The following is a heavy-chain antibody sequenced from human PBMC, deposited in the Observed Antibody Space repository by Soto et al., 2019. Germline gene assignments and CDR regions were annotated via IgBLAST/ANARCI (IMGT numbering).Heavy chain of an antibody. D-gene: IGHD2-2*01. CDR1: GYTFNNSG. J-gene: IGHJ5*02. V-gene: IGHV1-18*04. Sequence: QVQLVQSGAEVKKPGASVKVSCKASGYTFNNSGISWVRQAPGRGLEWMGWISAKNGNTHYAQKFQGRVTMTTATAKRTAYMDLRSLRSDDTAVYFCARDLGDIVVVSAATEFDPWGQGTLVTVSS. CDR2: ISAKNGNT. CDR3: ARDLGDIVVVSAATEFDP.